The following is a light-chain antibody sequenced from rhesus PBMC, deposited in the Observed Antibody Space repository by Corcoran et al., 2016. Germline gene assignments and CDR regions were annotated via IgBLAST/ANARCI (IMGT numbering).Light chain of an antibody. CDR2: DAS. CDR1: QGIRKY. Sequence: DIQMTQSPSSLSASVGDTVTITCQASQGIRKYLAWYQQKPGKAPKLLIYDASTLQSGGPSRVSGSGSVTDFTLPIISLQPEDFATYYVHHHNIFPLTFGGGTKVELK. J-gene: IGKJ4*01. V-gene: IGKV1-25*01. CDR3: HHHNIFPLT.